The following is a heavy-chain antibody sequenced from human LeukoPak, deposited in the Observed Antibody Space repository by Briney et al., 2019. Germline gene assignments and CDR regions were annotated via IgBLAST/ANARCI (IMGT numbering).Heavy chain of an antibody. CDR1: GGSISSHY. J-gene: IGHJ6*03. Sequence: SETLSLTCTVSGGSISSHYWSWIRQPPGKGLEWIGYVSDSGSTNYNPSLKSRVTVSVDTFKDQFSLKLTSVTAADTAVYYCARTGGSWPLYYYYYMDVWGKGTTVTVSS. V-gene: IGHV4-59*11. CDR3: ARTGGSWPLYYYYYMDV. CDR2: VSDSGST. D-gene: IGHD6-13*01.